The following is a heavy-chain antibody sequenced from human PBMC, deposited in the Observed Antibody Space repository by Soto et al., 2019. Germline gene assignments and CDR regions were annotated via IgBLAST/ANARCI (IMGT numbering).Heavy chain of an antibody. CDR2: IYYKGST. Sequence: SETLSLTCSVSGGSISSSSYYWGWIRQPPGKGLEWIASIYYKGSTYYNPSLKSRVTISVDTSKNQFSLKLNSVTAADTAVYYCARMNYYDTSGYPFDYWGQGMMVTVSS. J-gene: IGHJ4*02. CDR3: ARMNYYDTSGYPFDY. V-gene: IGHV4-39*07. D-gene: IGHD3-22*01. CDR1: GGSISSSSYY.